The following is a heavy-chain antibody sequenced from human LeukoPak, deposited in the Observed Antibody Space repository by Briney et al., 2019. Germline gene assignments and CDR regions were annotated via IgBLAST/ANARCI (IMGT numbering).Heavy chain of an antibody. CDR2: ISSSGGST. Sequence: GGSLRLSCAAAGFTFRSYAMSCVRQAPGKGLEWVSSISSSGGSTYDADSVKGRFTISRDNSKNTLYLQMNSLRAEDTAVYYCAKPNSGYTAFHIWGQGTMVTVSS. CDR3: AKPNSGYTAFHI. D-gene: IGHD5-12*01. V-gene: IGHV3-23*01. CDR1: GFTFRSYA. J-gene: IGHJ3*02.